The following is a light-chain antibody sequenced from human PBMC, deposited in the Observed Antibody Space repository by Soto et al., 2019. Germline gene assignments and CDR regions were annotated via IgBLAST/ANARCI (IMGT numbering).Light chain of an antibody. CDR3: QQYGTSPWT. CDR1: QSISSW. Sequence: DLQMTQSPSTLSASVGDRVTITCRASQSISSWLAWYQQKPGKAPKLLIYDASSLESGVPSRFSGRGSGTDLTLTISRLEPEDGEVFVCQQYGTSPWTFGQGTKVDIK. J-gene: IGKJ1*01. V-gene: IGKV1-5*01. CDR2: DAS.